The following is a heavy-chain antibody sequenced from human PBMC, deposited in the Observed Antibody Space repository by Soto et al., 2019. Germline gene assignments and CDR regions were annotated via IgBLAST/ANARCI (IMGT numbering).Heavy chain of an antibody. CDR3: ARSHYFDSGTHACDV. Sequence: EVQLVESGGGLVQPGGSLRLSCTASGFTFSTHWMHWVRQAPGKGLVWVSRINSGGSTTNYADSVKGRFTISRDNAKNTLYLQMNSLRAEDTAVYFCARSHYFDSGTHACDVWGQGTLVIFSS. D-gene: IGHD3-10*01. J-gene: IGHJ3*01. V-gene: IGHV3-74*01. CDR1: GFTFSTHW. CDR2: INSGGSTT.